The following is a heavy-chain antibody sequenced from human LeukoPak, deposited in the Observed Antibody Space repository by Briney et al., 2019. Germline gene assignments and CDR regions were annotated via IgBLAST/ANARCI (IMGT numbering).Heavy chain of an antibody. CDR1: GFTFSSYS. CDR3: ARDYEIY. Sequence: GGSLRLSCAASGFTFSSYSMNWVRQAPGKGLEWVSSISSSSSYIYYGDSVKGRFTISRDNAKDSLYLQMNSLRAEDTAMYYCARDYEIYWGQGTLVTVSS. CDR2: ISSSSSYI. J-gene: IGHJ4*02. V-gene: IGHV3-21*01. D-gene: IGHD5-12*01.